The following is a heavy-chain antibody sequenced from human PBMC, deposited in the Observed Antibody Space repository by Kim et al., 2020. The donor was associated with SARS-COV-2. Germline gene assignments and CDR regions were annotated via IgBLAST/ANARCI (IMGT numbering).Heavy chain of an antibody. Sequence: NPSLKSRVTIPVDKSKNQCSLKLSSVSAADTAVYYCAKEGPSSSYAGAFDIWGQGTMVTVS. V-gene: IGHV4-4*02. J-gene: IGHJ3*02. CDR3: AKEGPSSSYAGAFDI. D-gene: IGHD6-6*01.